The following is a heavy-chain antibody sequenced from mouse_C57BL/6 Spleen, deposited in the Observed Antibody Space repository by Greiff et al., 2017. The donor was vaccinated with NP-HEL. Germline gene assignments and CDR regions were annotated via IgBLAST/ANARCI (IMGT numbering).Heavy chain of an antibody. Sequence: VQLQQSGPELVKPGASVKISCKASGYAFSSSWMNWVKQRPGKGLEWIGRIYPGDGDTNYNGKFKGKATLTADKSSSTANMQLSSLTSEDSAVYFCARDYGSSYGYWGQGTTLTVSS. D-gene: IGHD1-1*01. J-gene: IGHJ2*01. CDR2: IYPGDGDT. V-gene: IGHV1-82*01. CDR3: ARDYGSSYGY. CDR1: GYAFSSSW.